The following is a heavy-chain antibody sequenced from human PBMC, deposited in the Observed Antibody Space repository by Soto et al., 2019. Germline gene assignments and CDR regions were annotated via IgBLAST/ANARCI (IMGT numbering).Heavy chain of an antibody. CDR1: GYTSTAYP. D-gene: IGHD3-10*01. CDR3: ARKDYYGAGIYYFDH. V-gene: IGHV1-3*01. Sequence: QVQLVQSGAEVKKPGASVKVSCKASGYTSTAYPMHWVRQAPGQRLEWMGWINVANGVTGYSQKFQGRVTVTRDTSPSTVYMELTSLSSEDTAGYYCARKDYYGAGIYYFDHWGQGTLVTVSS. CDR2: INVANGVT. J-gene: IGHJ4*02.